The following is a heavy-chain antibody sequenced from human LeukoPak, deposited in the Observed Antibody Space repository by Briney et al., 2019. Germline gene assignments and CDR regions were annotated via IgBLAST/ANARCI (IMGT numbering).Heavy chain of an antibody. D-gene: IGHD6-19*01. CDR3: AKRFSSVDY. V-gene: IGHV3-23*01. J-gene: IGHJ4*02. CDR2: ISGSGGST. CDR1: GFTVSSNS. Sequence: PGGSLRLSCTVSGFTVSSNSMSWVRQAPGKGLEWVSAISGSGGSTYYADSVKGRFTISRDNSKNTLYLQMNSLRAEDTAVYYCAKRFSSVDYWGQGTLVTVSS.